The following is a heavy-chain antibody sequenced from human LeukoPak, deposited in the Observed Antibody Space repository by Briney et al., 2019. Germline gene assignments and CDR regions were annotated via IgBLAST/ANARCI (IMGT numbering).Heavy chain of an antibody. CDR2: INHSGST. CDR3: ARVGHSDSSAYYIAY. D-gene: IGHD3-22*01. V-gene: IGHV4-34*01. Sequence: SETLSLTCAVYGGSFSDYFWSWIRHPPGKGLEWIGEINHSGSTNYNPSLKSRATMSVDTSRNQFSLRLTSVTAADTAVYYCARVGHSDSSAYYIAYWGQGTLVTLSS. CDR1: GGSFSDYF. J-gene: IGHJ4*02.